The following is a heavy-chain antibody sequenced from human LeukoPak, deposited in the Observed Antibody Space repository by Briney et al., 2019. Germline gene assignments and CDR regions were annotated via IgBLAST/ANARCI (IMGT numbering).Heavy chain of an antibody. CDR3: AKDGDHYDFWSGYPGYNWFDP. D-gene: IGHD3-3*01. V-gene: IGHV3-11*01. Sequence: PGGSLRLSCAASGFTFSDYYMSWIRQAPGKGLEWVSYISSSGSTIYYADSVKGRFTISRDNAKNSLYLQMNSLRAEDTAVYYCAKDGDHYDFWSGYPGYNWFDPWGQGTLVTVSS. CDR2: ISSSGSTI. J-gene: IGHJ5*02. CDR1: GFTFSDYY.